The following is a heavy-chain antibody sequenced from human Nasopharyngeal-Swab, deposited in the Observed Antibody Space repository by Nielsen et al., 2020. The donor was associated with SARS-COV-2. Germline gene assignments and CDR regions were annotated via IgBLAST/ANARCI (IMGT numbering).Heavy chain of an antibody. CDR1: GYTFTSYG. V-gene: IGHV1-18*01. CDR2: ISAYNGNT. D-gene: IGHD2-15*01. J-gene: IGHJ4*02. Sequence: VSVKVSCKASGYTFTSYGISWVRQAPGQGLEWMGWISAYNGNTNYAQKLQGRVTMTTDTSTSTAYMELRSLRSDDTAVYYCARVGPDIVVVVAAAPDYWGQGTLVTVSS. CDR3: ARVGPDIVVVVAAAPDY.